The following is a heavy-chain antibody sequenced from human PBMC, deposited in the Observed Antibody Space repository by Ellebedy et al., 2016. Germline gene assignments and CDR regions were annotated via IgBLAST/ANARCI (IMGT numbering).Heavy chain of an antibody. Sequence: SETLSLTCNVSSGSVTSDYWNWIRRPPGKGLEWIGYVFHTGTTNYNPSLKSRVTMSVDTSKSQFSLTLRSVTAADTAIYYCARADIQLFDYWGQGTLVTVSS. J-gene: IGHJ4*02. CDR1: SGSVTSDY. V-gene: IGHV4-59*02. D-gene: IGHD1-1*01. CDR2: VFHTGTT. CDR3: ARADIQLFDY.